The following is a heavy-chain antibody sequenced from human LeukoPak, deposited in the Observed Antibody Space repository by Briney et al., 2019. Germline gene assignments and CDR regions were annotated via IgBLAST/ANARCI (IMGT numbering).Heavy chain of an antibody. CDR3: ANHDPPRPDY. CDR1: GFTFGDYA. V-gene: IGHV3-23*01. Sequence: GGSLRLSCEASGFTFGDYAMIWFRQDPGKGLEWVSSIGGRNTPTYYADSVKGRFTISRDNSKNTLYLQMNSLRAEDTAVYYCANHDPPRPDYWGQGTLVTVSS. CDR2: IGGRNTPT. J-gene: IGHJ4*02.